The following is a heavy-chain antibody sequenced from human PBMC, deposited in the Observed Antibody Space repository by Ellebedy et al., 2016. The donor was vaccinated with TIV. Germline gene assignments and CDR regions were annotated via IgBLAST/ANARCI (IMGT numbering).Heavy chain of an antibody. CDR2: TYYKSKWFT. Sequence: MPSETLSLTCAISGDSVTSNSAAWSWIRQSPSRGLEWLGRTYYKSKWFTDYALSVRNRITISPDKTKNQPSLHLDSVTPEDTAVYYCARAVVASTNTPIVLDSWGQGIRVTVSS. J-gene: IGHJ4*02. V-gene: IGHV6-1*01. D-gene: IGHD2-8*01. CDR1: GDSVTSNSAA. CDR3: ARAVVASTNTPIVLDS.